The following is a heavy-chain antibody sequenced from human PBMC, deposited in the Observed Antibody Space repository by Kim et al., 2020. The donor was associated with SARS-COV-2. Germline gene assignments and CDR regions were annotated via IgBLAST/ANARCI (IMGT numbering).Heavy chain of an antibody. Sequence: SETLSLTCAVYGGSFSGYYWSWIRQPPGKGLEWIGEINHSGSTNYNPSLKSRVTISVDTSKNQFSLKLSSVTAADTAVYYCARGYRLPLWFGEYGPHYY. J-gene: IGHJ6*01. CDR2: INHSGST. CDR3: ARGYRLPLWFGEYGPHYY. CDR1: GGSFSGYY. V-gene: IGHV4-34*01. D-gene: IGHD3-10*01.